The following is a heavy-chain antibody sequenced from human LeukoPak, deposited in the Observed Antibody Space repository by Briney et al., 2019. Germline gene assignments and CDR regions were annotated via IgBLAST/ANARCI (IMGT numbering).Heavy chain of an antibody. Sequence: SETLSLTCTVSGGSISSYYWNWIRQPPGKGLEWIGFINYIRTTDYNPSLKSRVTISLDTSKNRFSLKLSSVTAADTAMYYCARSYSSSDHYYYYGMDVWGQGTTVTVSS. CDR2: INYIRTT. CDR3: ARSYSSSDHYYYYGMDV. J-gene: IGHJ6*02. CDR1: GGSISSYY. V-gene: IGHV4-59*08. D-gene: IGHD6-13*01.